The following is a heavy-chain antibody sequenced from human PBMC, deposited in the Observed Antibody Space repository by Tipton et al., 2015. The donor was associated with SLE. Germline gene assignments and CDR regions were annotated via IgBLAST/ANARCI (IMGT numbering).Heavy chain of an antibody. CDR1: GGSIGSYF. J-gene: IGHJ4*02. CDR3: AKKMVRGLIMPSPFDY. CDR2: FSGSGGSI. D-gene: IGHD3-10*01. Sequence: LSLTCTVSGGSIGSYFWSWVRQAPGKGLEWVSSFSGSGGSIYYADSVKGRFTISRDNSKNTLFLQMNSLRAEDTVVYYCAKKMVRGLIMPSPFDYWGQGTLVTVSS. V-gene: IGHV3-23*01.